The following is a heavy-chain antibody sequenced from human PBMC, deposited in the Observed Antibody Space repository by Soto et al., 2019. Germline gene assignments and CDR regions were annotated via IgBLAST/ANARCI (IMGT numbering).Heavy chain of an antibody. CDR3: AKRTVLDY. D-gene: IGHD2-21*02. CDR2: ISGSGGNT. CDR1: GFTFITYA. Sequence: WGSLRLSCAASGFTFITYAIICFRHAPLKWLEWVSAISGSGGNTYYADSVKGRFTISRDNSKNTLYLQMNSLRAEDTAVYYCAKRTVLDYWGQGTQVTVSS. V-gene: IGHV3-23*01. J-gene: IGHJ4*02.